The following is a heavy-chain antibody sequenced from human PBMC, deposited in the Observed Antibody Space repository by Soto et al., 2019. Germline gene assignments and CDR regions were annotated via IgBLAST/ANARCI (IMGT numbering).Heavy chain of an antibody. Sequence: GGSLRLSCAASGFTFSSYAMSWVRQAPGKGLEWVSAISGSGGSTYYADSGKGRFTISRDNSKNTLYLQMNSLRAEDTAVYYCAKQYYYDSSGYYAPQRHDAFDIWGQGTMVTVSS. CDR3: AKQYYYDSSGYYAPQRHDAFDI. CDR2: ISGSGGST. V-gene: IGHV3-23*01. D-gene: IGHD3-22*01. J-gene: IGHJ3*02. CDR1: GFTFSSYA.